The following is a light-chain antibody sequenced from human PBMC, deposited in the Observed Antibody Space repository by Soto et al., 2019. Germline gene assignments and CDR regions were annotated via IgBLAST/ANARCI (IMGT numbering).Light chain of an antibody. CDR2: EVT. CDR3: YSYANSTTSLYI. Sequence: QSALTQPASVSGSPGQSITISCTGTANDIGSYNLVSWYQQHPGKAPKLLIYEVTKRPSGVSNRFSGSKSGNTASLTVSGLQAEDEADYYCYSYANSTTSLYIFATGTKVTVL. J-gene: IGLJ1*01. CDR1: ANDIGSYNL. V-gene: IGLV2-23*02.